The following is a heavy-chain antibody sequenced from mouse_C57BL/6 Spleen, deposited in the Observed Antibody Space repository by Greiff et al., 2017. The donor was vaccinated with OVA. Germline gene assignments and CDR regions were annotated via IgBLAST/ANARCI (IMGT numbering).Heavy chain of an antibody. Sequence: EVKLVESGPELVKPGASVKISCKASGYSFTGYYMNWVKQSPEKSLEWIGEINPSTGGTTYNQKFKAKATLTVDKSSSTAYMQLKSLTSEDSAVYYCARELLRTFDYWGQGTTLTVSS. V-gene: IGHV1-42*01. J-gene: IGHJ2*01. D-gene: IGHD1-1*01. CDR1: GYSFTGYY. CDR3: ARELLRTFDY. CDR2: INPSTGGT.